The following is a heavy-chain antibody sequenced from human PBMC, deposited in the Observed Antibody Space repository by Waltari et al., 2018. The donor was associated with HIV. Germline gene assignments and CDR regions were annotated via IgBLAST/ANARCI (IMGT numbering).Heavy chain of an antibody. CDR2: ISNSGSAI. V-gene: IGHV3-48*02. J-gene: IGHJ4*02. Sequence: EVQMVESGGGWVQPGGSLRLSCAASGFTFSSYNMNWVRQAPGRGLEWLSSISNSGSAIYYADSVKGRFTISRDNAKNSLYLQMNSLRDEDTAVYYCARDLVAPGNFFDYWGQGTLVTVSS. D-gene: IGHD5-12*01. CDR3: ARDLVAPGNFFDY. CDR1: GFTFSSYN.